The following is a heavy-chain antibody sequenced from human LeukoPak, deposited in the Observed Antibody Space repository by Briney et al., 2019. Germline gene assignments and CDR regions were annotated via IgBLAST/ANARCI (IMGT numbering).Heavy chain of an antibody. CDR3: AKDGTTVTKHPFDY. CDR1: GFTLSSYS. J-gene: IGHJ4*02. D-gene: IGHD4-17*01. Sequence: PGGSLRLSCAASGFTLSSYSMNWVRQAPGKGLEWVSAISGSGGSTYYADSVKGRFTISRDNSKNTLYLQMNSLRAEDTAVYYCAKDGTTVTKHPFDYWGQGTLVTVSS. CDR2: ISGSGGST. V-gene: IGHV3-23*01.